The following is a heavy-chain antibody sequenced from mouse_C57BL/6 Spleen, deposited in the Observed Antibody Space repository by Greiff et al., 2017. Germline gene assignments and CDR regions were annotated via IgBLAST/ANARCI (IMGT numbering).Heavy chain of an antibody. V-gene: IGHV1-72*01. J-gene: IGHJ1*03. D-gene: IGHD1-1*01. CDR1: GYTFTSYW. CDR2: IDPNSGGT. CDR3: ERSHYYGSGYAEYFDV. Sequence: QVQLQQPGAELVKPGASVKLSCKASGYTFTSYWMHWVKQRPGRGLEWIGRIDPNSGGTKYNEKFKSKATLTVDKPSSTAYMQLGSLTSEDSAVYYYERSHYYGSGYAEYFDVWGTGTTVTVSS.